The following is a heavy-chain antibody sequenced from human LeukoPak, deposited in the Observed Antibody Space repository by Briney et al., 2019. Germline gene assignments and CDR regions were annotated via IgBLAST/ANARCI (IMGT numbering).Heavy chain of an antibody. CDR2: IYHSGST. V-gene: IGHV4-38-2*02. CDR1: GYSISSGYY. CDR3: ARNMVRGVIINY. J-gene: IGHJ4*02. D-gene: IGHD3-10*01. Sequence: SETLSLTCTVSGYSISSGYYWGWIRQPPGKGLEWIGSIYHSGSTYYGPSLKSRVTISVDTSKNQFSLKLSSVTAADTAVYYCARNMVRGVIINYWGQGTLVTVSS.